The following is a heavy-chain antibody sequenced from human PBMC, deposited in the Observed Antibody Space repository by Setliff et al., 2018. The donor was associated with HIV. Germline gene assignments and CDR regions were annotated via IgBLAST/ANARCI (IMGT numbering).Heavy chain of an antibody. J-gene: IGHJ4*02. D-gene: IGHD3-10*01. V-gene: IGHV4-39*01. CDR3: SRHGTYYHLFDY. CDR1: GGPISRSSYY. CDR2: IFHNGTS. Sequence: SETLSLTCTVSGGPISRSSYYWGWIRQSPGKRLEWMGSIFHNGTSLYNPSLRSRVTISVDPSKNQFSLRLRSVTAADTSLYFCSRHGTYYHLFDYWGQGSQVTVSS.